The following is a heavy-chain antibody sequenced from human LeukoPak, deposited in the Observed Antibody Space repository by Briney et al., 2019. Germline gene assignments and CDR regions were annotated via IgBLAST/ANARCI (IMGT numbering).Heavy chain of an antibody. J-gene: IGHJ4*02. CDR1: GFTLSSYN. Sequence: GGSLRLSCAASGFTLSSYNMNWVRQAPGKGLEWVSSISTSSSYIYYADSVKGRFTISRDNAKNSLYLQMNSLRAEDTAVCYCARDGGRVYGPRNPTDYWGQGTLVTVSS. V-gene: IGHV3-21*01. CDR2: ISTSSSYI. D-gene: IGHD1-14*01. CDR3: ARDGGRVYGPRNPTDY.